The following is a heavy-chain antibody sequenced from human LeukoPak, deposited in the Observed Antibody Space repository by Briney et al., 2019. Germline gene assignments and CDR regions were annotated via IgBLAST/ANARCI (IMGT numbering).Heavy chain of an antibody. J-gene: IGHJ6*03. D-gene: IGHD4-23*01. CDR3: ARDGDTVLTRGYYYYMDV. CDR1: GFTFSSYT. V-gene: IGHV3-21*01. Sequence: GGSLRLSCAASGFTFSSYTMNWVRQATGKGPEWASSITSSSSYIYYADSVKGRFTISRDNARNSLYLQMNSLRAEDTALYYCARDGDTVLTRGYYYYMDVWGKGTTVTVSS. CDR2: ITSSSSYI.